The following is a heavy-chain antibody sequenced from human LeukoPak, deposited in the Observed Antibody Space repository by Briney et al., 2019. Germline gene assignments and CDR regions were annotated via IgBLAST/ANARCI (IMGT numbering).Heavy chain of an antibody. J-gene: IGHJ4*02. CDR2: FYYSGST. CDR1: GGSISSSSYY. D-gene: IGHD7-27*01. V-gene: IGHV4-39*07. Sequence: SETLSLTCTVSGGSISSSSYYWGWIRQPPGKGLEWIGSFYYSGSTYYNPSLKSRVTISVDTSKNQFSLNLSSVTAADTAVYYCARFSPRAMGNYLDFWGQGTLVTVSS. CDR3: ARFSPRAMGNYLDF.